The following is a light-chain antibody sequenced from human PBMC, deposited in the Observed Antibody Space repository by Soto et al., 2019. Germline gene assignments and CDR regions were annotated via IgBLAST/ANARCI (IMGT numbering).Light chain of an antibody. CDR1: QSVISW. V-gene: IGKV1-5*01. CDR2: DAS. CDR3: QQYHRFFS. J-gene: IGKJ3*01. Sequence: DIQMTQSPYTLSASVGDRVTITCRASQSVISWVAWYQQKPGKAPKLLISDASTLDTGVPSRFSGSGSETEFTLTISSLQPDYFATYYCQQYHRFFSFGPGTKVDVK.